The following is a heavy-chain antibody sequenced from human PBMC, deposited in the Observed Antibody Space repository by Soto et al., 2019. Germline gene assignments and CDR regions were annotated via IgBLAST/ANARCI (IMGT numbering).Heavy chain of an antibody. V-gene: IGHV3-30-3*01. Sequence: QVQLVESGGVVVQPGRSLRLSCAASGFTFSSYAMHWVRQAPGKGLEWVAVISYAGSNKYYADSVKGRFTISRDNSKNTLYLQMNSPRAEDTAVYYCARPWELRYYYYGMDVWGQGTPVTVSS. J-gene: IGHJ6*02. D-gene: IGHD1-26*01. CDR3: ARPWELRYYYYGMDV. CDR2: ISYAGSNK. CDR1: GFTFSSYA.